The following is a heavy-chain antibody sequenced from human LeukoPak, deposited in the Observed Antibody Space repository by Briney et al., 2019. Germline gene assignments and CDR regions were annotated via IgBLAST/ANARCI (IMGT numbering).Heavy chain of an antibody. Sequence: GGSLRLSCAASGFIFSNYGMHWVRQAPGKGLEWMSFIRYDGSIKYYADSVKGRFTISRDNSMNTLYLQMNSLRAEDTAVYYCAKDDRIQTRRYSYNYWGQGTLVTVSS. V-gene: IGHV3-30*02. D-gene: IGHD5-18*01. J-gene: IGHJ4*02. CDR1: GFIFSNYG. CDR2: IRYDGSIK. CDR3: AKDDRIQTRRYSYNY.